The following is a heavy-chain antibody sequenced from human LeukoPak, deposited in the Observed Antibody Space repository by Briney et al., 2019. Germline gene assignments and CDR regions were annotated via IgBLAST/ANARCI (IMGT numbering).Heavy chain of an antibody. CDR1: GFTFRSYS. J-gene: IGHJ4*02. CDR3: ARDTGYSSSSEAY. Sequence: GGSLRLSCAASGFTFRSYSMNGVRQAPGKGLEWVSSISSSSSYIYYADSVKGRFTISRDNAKDSLYLQMNSLRAEDTAVYYCARDTGYSSSSEAYWGQGTLVTVSS. V-gene: IGHV3-21*01. D-gene: IGHD6-6*01. CDR2: ISSSSSYI.